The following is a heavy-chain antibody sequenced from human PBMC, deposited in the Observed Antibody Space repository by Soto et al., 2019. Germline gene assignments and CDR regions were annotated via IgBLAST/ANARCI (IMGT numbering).Heavy chain of an antibody. V-gene: IGHV1-69*01. Sequence: QVQLVQSGAEVKKPGSSVKVSCKASGDTFSSYAISWVRQAPGQGLEWMGGIIPIFGTANYAQKFQGRVTITADESTSTAYMEFSSLRSEDTAVYYWARYGSGYRSRASPMDVWGQGTTVTVSS. CDR1: GDTFSSYA. CDR3: ARYGSGYRSRASPMDV. D-gene: IGHD3-22*01. CDR2: IIPIFGTA. J-gene: IGHJ6*02.